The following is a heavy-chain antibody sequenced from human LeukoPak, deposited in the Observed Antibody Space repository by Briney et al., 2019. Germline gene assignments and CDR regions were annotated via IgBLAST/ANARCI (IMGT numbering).Heavy chain of an antibody. CDR1: VYTFTSYD. CDR3: ARVATGGWFDP. Sequence: GSSVKVSCKASVYTFTSYDINWVRQATGQGLEWMGWMNPNRGNTGYAQKFQGRVTMTRNTSINTAHIELSSLRYDDTAVYYCARVATGGWFDPWGQGTLVTVSS. J-gene: IGHJ5*02. V-gene: IGHV1-8*01. D-gene: IGHD3-16*01. CDR2: MNPNRGNT.